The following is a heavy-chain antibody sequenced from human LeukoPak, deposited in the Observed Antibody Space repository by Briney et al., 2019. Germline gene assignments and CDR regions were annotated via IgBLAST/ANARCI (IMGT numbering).Heavy chain of an antibody. J-gene: IGHJ1*01. Sequence: GGSLRLSCAASGFTFSSYAMSWVRQAPGKRLEWVSAISGSGGSTYYADSAKGRFTISRDNSKNTLYLQMNSLRAEDAAVYYCAKREEYDGFQHWGQGTLVTVSS. D-gene: IGHD3-3*01. CDR3: AKREEYDGFQH. CDR1: GFTFSSYA. CDR2: ISGSGGST. V-gene: IGHV3-23*01.